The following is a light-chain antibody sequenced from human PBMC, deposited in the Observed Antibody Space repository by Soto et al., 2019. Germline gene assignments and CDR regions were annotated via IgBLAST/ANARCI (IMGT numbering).Light chain of an antibody. Sequence: DIQMTQSPSALSASVGDRVTITWRASQSISRYLNWYQQKPGKAPEPLIYAASSLQSGVPSRFSGSGSGTDFTLTISNLQPEDFATYFCQQTYSTLFTFGPGTKVEIK. J-gene: IGKJ3*01. CDR3: QQTYSTLFT. V-gene: IGKV1-39*01. CDR2: AAS. CDR1: QSISRY.